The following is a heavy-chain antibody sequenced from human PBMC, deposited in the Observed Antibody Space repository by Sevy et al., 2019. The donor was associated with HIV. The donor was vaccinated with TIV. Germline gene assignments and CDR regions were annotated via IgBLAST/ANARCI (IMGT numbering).Heavy chain of an antibody. V-gene: IGHV3-7*01. CDR3: SGYSSGLDY. CDR1: GFTFSSYW. D-gene: IGHD6-19*01. Sequence: GGSLRLSCAASGFTFSSYWMSWVRQAPGKGLEWVDNIKQDGSEKYYVDSVKGRFTISRDNAKNSLYLQMNSLRAEDTAVYYCSGYSSGLDYWGQGILVTVSS. CDR2: IKQDGSEK. J-gene: IGHJ4*02.